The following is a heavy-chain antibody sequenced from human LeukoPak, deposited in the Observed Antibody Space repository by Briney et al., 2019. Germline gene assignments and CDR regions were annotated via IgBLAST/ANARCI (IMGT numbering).Heavy chain of an antibody. CDR3: VRAYPPLRRSAAGDH. V-gene: IGHV3-21*01. J-gene: IGHJ4*02. D-gene: IGHD6-25*01. CDR1: GFTFSDCD. CDR2: ISYRISPT. Sequence: PGGSLRLSCTASGFTFSDCDMNWVRQAPGSGLEWVSAISYRISPTYYADSVKGRFTISRDNAKNSLYLQMDSVRAEDTAVYYCVRAYPPLRRSAAGDHWGQGTLVTVSS.